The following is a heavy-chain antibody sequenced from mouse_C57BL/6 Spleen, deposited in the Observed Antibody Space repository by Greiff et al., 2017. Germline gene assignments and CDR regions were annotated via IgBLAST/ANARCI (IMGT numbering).Heavy chain of an antibody. CDR1: GYTFTDYN. Sequence: EVMLVESGPELVKPGASVKMSCKASGYTFTDYNMHWVKQSHGKSLEWIGYINPNNGGTSYNQKFKGKATLTVNKSSSTAYMELRSLTSEDSAVYYCARSYWDVDYWGQGTTLTVSS. D-gene: IGHD4-1*01. CDR3: ARSYWDVDY. V-gene: IGHV1-22*01. J-gene: IGHJ2*01. CDR2: INPNNGGT.